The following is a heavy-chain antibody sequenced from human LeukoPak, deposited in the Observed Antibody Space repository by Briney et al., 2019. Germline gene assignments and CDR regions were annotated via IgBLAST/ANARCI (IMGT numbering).Heavy chain of an antibody. V-gene: IGHV3-33*06. CDR1: GFTFSSYA. Sequence: GGSLRLFCAASGFTFSSYAMHWVRQSPGKGLELVAVIWYDGSNENYADSVRDRFPISRHISKPSLYLQMNSLRAEDTAVYYCAKDLLRRYYDSSGYYPLFGYWGQGTLVTVSS. CDR3: AKDLLRRYYDSSGYYPLFGY. CDR2: IWYDGSNE. D-gene: IGHD3-22*01. J-gene: IGHJ4*02.